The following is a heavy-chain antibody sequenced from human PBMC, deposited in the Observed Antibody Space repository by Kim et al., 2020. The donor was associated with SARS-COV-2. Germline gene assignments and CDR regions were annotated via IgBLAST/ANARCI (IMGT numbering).Heavy chain of an antibody. CDR3: ASMAAPYGMDV. CDR2: INAGNVNT. J-gene: IGHJ6*02. D-gene: IGHD6-13*01. Sequence: ASVKVSCKASGYTFTSYAMNWVRQAPGQRLGWMGWINAGNVNTKYSQKFQGRVTITRDTSASTAYMELSSLRSEDTAVYYCASMAAPYGMDVWGQGTTVTVSS. V-gene: IGHV1-3*01. CDR1: GYTFTSYA.